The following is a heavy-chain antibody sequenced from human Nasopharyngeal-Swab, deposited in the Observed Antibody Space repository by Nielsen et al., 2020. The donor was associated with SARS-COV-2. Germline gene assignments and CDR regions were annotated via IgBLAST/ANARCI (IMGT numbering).Heavy chain of an antibody. CDR3: AREALLLLFGAAFDY. J-gene: IGHJ4*02. V-gene: IGHV3-7*04. CDR2: IKQDGSEK. CDR1: GFTFSSYW. Sequence: GESLKISCAASGFTFSSYWMSWVRQAPGKGLEWVANIKQDGSEKYYVDSVKGRFTISRDNAKNSLYLQMNSLRAEDTAVYYCAREALLLLFGAAFDYWGQGTLVTVSS. D-gene: IGHD3-10*01.